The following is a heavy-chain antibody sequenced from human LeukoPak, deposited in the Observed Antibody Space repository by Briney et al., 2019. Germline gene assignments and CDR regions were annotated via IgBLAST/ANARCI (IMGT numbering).Heavy chain of an antibody. D-gene: IGHD6-19*01. J-gene: IGHJ5*02. CDR1: GGSISSYY. CDR3: ARDMSSGWYNWFDP. V-gene: IGHV4-4*07. CDR2: IYTSGST. Sequence: SETLSLTCTVSGGSISSYYWSWIRQPAGKGLEWIGRIYTSGSTNYNPSLKSRVTMSVDTSKNQFSLKLSSVTAADTAVYYCARDMSSGWYNWFDPWGRGTLVTVSS.